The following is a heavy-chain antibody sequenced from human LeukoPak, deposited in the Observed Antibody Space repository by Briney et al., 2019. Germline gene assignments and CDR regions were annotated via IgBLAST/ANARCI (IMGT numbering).Heavy chain of an antibody. D-gene: IGHD6-19*01. CDR2: INHSGST. CDR3: ATSPPVAGTPFYFDY. CDR1: GGSFSGYY. Sequence: SETLSLTCAVYGGSFSGYYWSWIRQPPGKGLEWIGEINHSGSTNYNPPLKSRVTISVDTSKNQFSLKLSSVTAADTAVYYCATSPPVAGTPFYFDYWGQGTLVTVSS. J-gene: IGHJ4*02. V-gene: IGHV4-34*01.